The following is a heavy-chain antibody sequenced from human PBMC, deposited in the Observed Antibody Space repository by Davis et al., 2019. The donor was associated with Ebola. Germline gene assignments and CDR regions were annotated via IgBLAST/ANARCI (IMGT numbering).Heavy chain of an antibody. V-gene: IGHV3-23*01. CDR3: AKDISVEIWHLGEFDY. D-gene: IGHD3-16*01. J-gene: IGHJ4*02. CDR1: GFTFSSYA. CDR2: ISGSGGST. Sequence: PGGSLRLSCAASGFTFSSYAMSWVRQAPGKGLEWVSAISGSGGSTYYADSVKGRFTISRDNSKNTLYLQMNSLRAEDTAVYYCAKDISVEIWHLGEFDYWGQGTLVTVSS.